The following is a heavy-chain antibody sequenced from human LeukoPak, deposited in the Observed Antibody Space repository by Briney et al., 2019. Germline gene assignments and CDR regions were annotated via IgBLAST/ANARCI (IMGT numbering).Heavy chain of an antibody. D-gene: IGHD2-15*01. Sequence: GGSLRLSCAASGFTFSSYEMNWVRQAPGKGLEWASYISSSGSTIYYADSVKGRFTISRDNAKNSLYLQMNSLRAEDTAVYYCAREPLGVVVVVAATGYFDYWGQGTLVTVSS. CDR1: GFTFSSYE. CDR3: AREPLGVVVVVAATGYFDY. CDR2: ISSSGSTI. J-gene: IGHJ4*02. V-gene: IGHV3-48*03.